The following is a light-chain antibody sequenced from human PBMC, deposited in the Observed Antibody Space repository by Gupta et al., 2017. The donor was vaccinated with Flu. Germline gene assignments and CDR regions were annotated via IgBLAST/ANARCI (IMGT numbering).Light chain of an antibody. Sequence: QPVVPQDPSLTVSPEGPVTLSCGSSTGAVTTSHYAYWFQQKPGQAPRTLIYDTTKKHSWTPARFSGSLLGGKAALTVSGAQADDEADYYCLLSYNGPRVSGGGTKLTVL. V-gene: IGLV7-46*01. J-gene: IGLJ3*02. CDR1: TGAVTTSHY. CDR2: DTT. CDR3: LLSYNGPRV.